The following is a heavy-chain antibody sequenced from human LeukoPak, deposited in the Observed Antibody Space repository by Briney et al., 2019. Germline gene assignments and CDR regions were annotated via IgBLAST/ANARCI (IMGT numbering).Heavy chain of an antibody. V-gene: IGHV3-49*03. CDR1: GFTFGDYA. CDR3: TRNTVTDPAQTFDH. J-gene: IGHJ4*02. D-gene: IGHD4-17*01. CDR2: IGSKAYGGTT. Sequence: GGSLRLSCTASGFTFGDYAMSWFRQAPGKGLEWVGFIGSKAYGGTTEYAATVKGRFTISRDDSKSIAYLQMNSLKTEDTAVYYCTRNTVTDPAQTFDHWGQGTLVTVSS.